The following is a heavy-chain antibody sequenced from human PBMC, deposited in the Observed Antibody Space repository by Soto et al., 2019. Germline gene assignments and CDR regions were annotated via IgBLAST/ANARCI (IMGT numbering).Heavy chain of an antibody. J-gene: IGHJ4*02. D-gene: IGHD2-21*02. Sequence: SEPLYLTSLVSGVSVSSYTWIWVRQPANKGLEWIGRVFSSVSATYNPSLKSRVSISMDTPENRISLKLDSVTAADAGVYFCARDGMTTGDTWGPGTLVTVAS. CDR2: VFSSVSA. CDR3: ARDGMTTGDT. CDR1: GVSVSSYT. V-gene: IGHV4-4*07.